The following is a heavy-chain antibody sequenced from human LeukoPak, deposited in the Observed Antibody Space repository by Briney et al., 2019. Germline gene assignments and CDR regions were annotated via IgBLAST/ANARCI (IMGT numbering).Heavy chain of an antibody. Sequence: GGSLRLSCAASGFTFSNAWMSWVRQAPGKGLEWVGRIKSKTDGGTTDYAAPVKGRFTISRDDSKNTLYLQMNSLKTEDTAVYYCARSAGGRQLFDYWGQGTLVTVSS. CDR3: ARSAGGRQLFDY. D-gene: IGHD3-16*01. V-gene: IGHV3-15*01. CDR2: IKSKTDGGTT. J-gene: IGHJ4*02. CDR1: GFTFSNAW.